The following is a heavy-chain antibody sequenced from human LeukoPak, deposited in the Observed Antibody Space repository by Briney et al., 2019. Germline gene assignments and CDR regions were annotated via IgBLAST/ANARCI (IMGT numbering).Heavy chain of an antibody. D-gene: IGHD5-12*01. CDR2: ITGSGDDT. CDR1: GLTFSIYA. V-gene: IGHV3-23*01. CDR3: ATMNIVATGYFDH. Sequence: GGSLRLSCAASGLTFSIYAITWVRQAPGKRLEWVSGITGSGDDTDYADSVKGRFTISRDNSKNTAYLQMNRLRADDTALYYCATMNIVATGYFDHRGRGTLVTVSS. J-gene: IGHJ4*02.